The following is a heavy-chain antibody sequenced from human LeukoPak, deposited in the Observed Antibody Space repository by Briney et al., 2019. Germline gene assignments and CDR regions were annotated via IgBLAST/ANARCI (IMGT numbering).Heavy chain of an antibody. V-gene: IGHV4-59*08. CDR3: VRGEYYYDSRRRAYFYFGMDV. J-gene: IGHJ6*02. CDR2: INYSGRT. CDR1: GGSINVYY. Sequence: SETLSPTCSVSGGSINVYYWSWIRQPPGKGLEWIGNINYSGRTHYNPSLNSRVSISVDTSNNQFSLNLRSVTAADTAVYYCVRGEYYYDSRRRAYFYFGMDVWGQGTTVTVSS. D-gene: IGHD3-22*01.